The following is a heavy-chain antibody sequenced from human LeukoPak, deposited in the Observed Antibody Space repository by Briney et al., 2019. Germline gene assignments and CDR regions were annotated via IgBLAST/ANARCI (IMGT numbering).Heavy chain of an antibody. CDR3: ARYDYGGTYDY. CDR2: IKQDGSEK. D-gene: IGHD4-23*01. Sequence: PGGSLRLSCAASGFTFTTYWMSWVRQAPGKGLEWVANIKQDGSEKYYVDSVKGRFTISRDNAKNSLYLQMNSLRAEDTAVYYCARYDYGGTYDYWGRGTLVTVSS. J-gene: IGHJ4*02. CDR1: GFTFTTYW. V-gene: IGHV3-7*04.